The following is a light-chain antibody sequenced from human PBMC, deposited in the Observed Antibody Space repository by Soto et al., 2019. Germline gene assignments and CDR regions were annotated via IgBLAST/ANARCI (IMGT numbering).Light chain of an antibody. CDR3: SSYAGSNNFVV. J-gene: IGLJ2*01. CDR1: SSDIGTYNY. Sequence: QSALTQPPSASGSLVQSVTISCTGSSSDIGTYNYVSWYQQFPGKAPKLMIYEVTKRPSGVPDRLSGSKSGNTASLTVSGLQADDWADYYCSSYAGSNNFVVFGGGTKLTVL. CDR2: EVT. V-gene: IGLV2-8*01.